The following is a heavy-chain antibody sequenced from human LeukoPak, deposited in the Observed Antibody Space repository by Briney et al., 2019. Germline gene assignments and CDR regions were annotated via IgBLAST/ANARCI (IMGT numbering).Heavy chain of an antibody. J-gene: IGHJ4*02. V-gene: IGHV3-15*01. CDR2: IKSKTDGGTT. CDR1: GFTFSSYW. CDR3: TTRGGSFSIFDY. Sequence: GGSLRLFCAASGFTFSSYWMSWVRQAPGKGLEWVGRIKSKTDGGTTDYAAPVKGRFTISRDDSKNTLYLQMNSLKTEDTAVYYCTTRGGSFSIFDYWGQGTLVTVSS. D-gene: IGHD1-26*01.